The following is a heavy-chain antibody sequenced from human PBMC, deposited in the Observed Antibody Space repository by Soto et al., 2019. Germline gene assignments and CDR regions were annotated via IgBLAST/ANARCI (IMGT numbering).Heavy chain of an antibody. Sequence: GGSLRLSCAASGFTFSSYAMSWVRQAPGKGLEWVSAISGSGGSTYYADSVKGRFTISRDNSKNTLYLQMNSLRAEDTAVYYCAKPRDPFKIQLSYNYWGQGTQVTVSS. J-gene: IGHJ4*02. D-gene: IGHD5-18*01. V-gene: IGHV3-23*01. CDR1: GFTFSSYA. CDR2: ISGSGGST. CDR3: AKPRDPFKIQLSYNY.